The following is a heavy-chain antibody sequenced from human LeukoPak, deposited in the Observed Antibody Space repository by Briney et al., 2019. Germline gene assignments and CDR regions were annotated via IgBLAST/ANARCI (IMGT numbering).Heavy chain of an antibody. CDR3: ARGSGRYGALDAFDI. CDR1: GFTFSSYN. Sequence: KPGGSLRLSCAASGFTFSSYNMNWVRQAPGKGLEWVSSITSGSSYIYYADSVKGRFTISRDNAKNSLYLQMNSLRADDTAVYYCARGSGRYGALDAFDIWGQGTMVTVSS. D-gene: IGHD1-26*01. J-gene: IGHJ3*02. CDR2: ITSGSSYI. V-gene: IGHV3-21*01.